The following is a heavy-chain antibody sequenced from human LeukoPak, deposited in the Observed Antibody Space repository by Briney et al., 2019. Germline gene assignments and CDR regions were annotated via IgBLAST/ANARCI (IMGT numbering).Heavy chain of an antibody. D-gene: IGHD5-18*01. V-gene: IGHV3-23*01. J-gene: IGHJ4*02. CDR3: AKADTAMDLYYFDY. CDR2: ISGSGGST. Sequence: GGSLRLSCAASGFTFSSYAMGWVRQAPGKGLEWVSAISGSGGSTYYADSVKGRFTISRDNSKNTLYLQMNSLRAEDTAVYYCAKADTAMDLYYFDYWGQGTLVTVSS. CDR1: GFTFSSYA.